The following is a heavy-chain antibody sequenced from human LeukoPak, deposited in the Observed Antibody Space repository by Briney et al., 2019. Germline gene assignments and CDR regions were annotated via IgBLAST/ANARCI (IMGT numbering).Heavy chain of an antibody. CDR2: ISSSSSYI. D-gene: IGHD2-21*02. J-gene: IGHJ3*02. CDR1: GFTFSSYS. CDR3: ARDRLYCGGDCYNDAFDI. V-gene: IGHV3-21*01. Sequence: GGSLRLSCAASGFTFSSYSMNWVRQAPGKGLEWVSSISSSSSYIYYADSVKGRFTISRDNAKNSLYLQMNSLRAEDTDVYYCARDRLYCGGDCYNDAFDIWGQGTMVTVSS.